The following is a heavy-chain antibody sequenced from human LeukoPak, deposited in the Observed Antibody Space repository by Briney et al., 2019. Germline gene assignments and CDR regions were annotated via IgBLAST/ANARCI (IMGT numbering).Heavy chain of an antibody. D-gene: IGHD3-22*01. J-gene: IGHJ4*02. CDR2: MYYSGNT. V-gene: IGHV4-39*01. Sequence: SETLSLTCTVSGDAITGSSYYWGWIRQSPGKGLEWIGSMYYSGNTYSNPSLESRVTMSADTSKNQFSLKLNSVSVADTAVYYCARQYFDRTGHYYFDYWGQGTLVSVS. CDR3: ARQYFDRTGHYYFDY. CDR1: GDAITGSSYY.